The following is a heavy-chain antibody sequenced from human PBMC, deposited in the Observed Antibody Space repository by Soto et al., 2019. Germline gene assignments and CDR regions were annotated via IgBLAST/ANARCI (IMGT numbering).Heavy chain of an antibody. Sequence: SETRSLTCTVSGGSISSGGYYWSWIRQHPGKGLEWIGYIYYSGSTYYNPSLKGRVTISIDTSKNQFSLKLSSVTAADTAVYYCARGSGSYYKGSDAFDVWGQGTMVTVS. CDR3: ARGSGSYYKGSDAFDV. CDR2: IYYSGST. J-gene: IGHJ3*01. D-gene: IGHD3-10*01. V-gene: IGHV4-31*03. CDR1: GGSISSGGYY.